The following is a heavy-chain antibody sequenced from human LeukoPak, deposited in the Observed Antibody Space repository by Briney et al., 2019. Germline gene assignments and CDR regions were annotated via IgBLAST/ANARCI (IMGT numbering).Heavy chain of an antibody. CDR3: ARSTTVTTSPPFDY. V-gene: IGHV4-59*08. J-gene: IGHJ4*02. CDR1: GGSISSYY. D-gene: IGHD4-17*01. Sequence: SETLSLTCTVSGGSISSYYWSWIRQPPGKGLEWIGYIYYSGSTNYNPSLKSRVTISVDTSKNQFSLKLSSVTAADTAVYYCARSTTVTTSPPFDYWGQGTLVTVSS. CDR2: IYYSGST.